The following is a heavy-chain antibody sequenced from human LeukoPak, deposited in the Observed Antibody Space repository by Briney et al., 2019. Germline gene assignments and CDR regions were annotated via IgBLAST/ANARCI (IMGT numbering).Heavy chain of an antibody. D-gene: IGHD3-3*01. CDR1: GGSISSYY. Sequence: SETLSLTCTVSGGSISSYYWSWIRQPAGKGLEWIGRIYTSGSTNYNPSLKSRVTMSVDTSKDQFSLKLSSVTAADTAVYNCARDEITIFGVVKGFDYWGQGTLVTVSS. CDR3: ARDEITIFGVVKGFDY. CDR2: IYTSGST. V-gene: IGHV4-4*07. J-gene: IGHJ4*02.